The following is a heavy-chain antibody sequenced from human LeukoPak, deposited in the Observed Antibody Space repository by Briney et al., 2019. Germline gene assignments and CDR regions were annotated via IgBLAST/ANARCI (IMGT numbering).Heavy chain of an antibody. J-gene: IGHJ4*02. Sequence: GGSLRLSCAGSGFTFSSHAMSWVRQAPGKGLEWVSTVSGSGSSTYYADSVKGRFTISRDNSKNTLYLQMNSLRAEDTAVYYCATTGYSSRNYWGQGTLVTVSS. D-gene: IGHD6-13*01. CDR3: ATTGYSSRNY. CDR2: VSGSGSST. CDR1: GFTFSSHA. V-gene: IGHV3-23*01.